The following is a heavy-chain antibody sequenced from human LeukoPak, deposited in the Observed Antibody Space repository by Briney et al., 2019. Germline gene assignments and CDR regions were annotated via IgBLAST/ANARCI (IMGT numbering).Heavy chain of an antibody. CDR3: AKGAVAGTLYFDY. CDR1: GFTFSSYA. Sequence: PGGSLRLSCAASGFTFSSYAMNWVRQAPGKGLQWVSTISGGGGSTYYADSVKGRFTISRDNSKNTLYLQMNSLRAEDTAVYYCAKGAVAGTLYFDYWGQETLVTVSS. CDR2: ISGGGGST. D-gene: IGHD6-19*01. J-gene: IGHJ4*02. V-gene: IGHV3-23*01.